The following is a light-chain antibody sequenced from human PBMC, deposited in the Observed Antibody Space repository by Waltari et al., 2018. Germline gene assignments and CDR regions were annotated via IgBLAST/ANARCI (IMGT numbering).Light chain of an antibody. CDR2: EDD. V-gene: IGLV2-23*01. CDR3: CSYAGGNTLI. CDR1: SSNVWSYKL. J-gene: IGLJ2*01. Sequence: QSALTQPAPVSGSPGQSITISCTGSSSNVWSYKLVSWYQQHPDKAPKRIIFEDDKRPSGVSNRFSGSKSGNTASLTISGLQAEDEADYHCCSYAGGNTLIFGGGTKLTVL.